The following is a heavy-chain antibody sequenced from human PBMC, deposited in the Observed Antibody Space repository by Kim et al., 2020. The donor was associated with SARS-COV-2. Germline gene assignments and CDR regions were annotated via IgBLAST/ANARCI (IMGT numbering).Heavy chain of an antibody. D-gene: IGHD1-26*01. Sequence: GGSLRLSCAASGFTFSNYAMAWVRQAPGKGHDWVSVISDNGVYTYYADSVKGRFTISRDNSKNTLYLQMNRLRADDTAVYYCARKRPGASQRYFDLWGRGTLVTVSS. J-gene: IGHJ2*01. CDR1: GFTFSNYA. V-gene: IGHV3-23*01. CDR2: ISDNGVYT. CDR3: ARKRPGASQRYFDL.